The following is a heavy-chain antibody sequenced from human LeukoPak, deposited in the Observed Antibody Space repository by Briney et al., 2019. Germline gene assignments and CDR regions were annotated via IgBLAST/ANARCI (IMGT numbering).Heavy chain of an antibody. D-gene: IGHD3-22*01. CDR1: GFTFSSYE. Sequence: PGGSHRLSCAASGFTFSSYEMNWVRQAPGKGLEWVSYITSSGNAILYADSVKGRFTISRDNAKNSLYLQMNSLRTEDSALYYCAKDIWSRYDSSGYSPQLWGQGTGISVSS. J-gene: IGHJ1*01. V-gene: IGHV3-48*03. CDR2: ITSSGNAI. CDR3: AKDIWSRYDSSGYSPQL.